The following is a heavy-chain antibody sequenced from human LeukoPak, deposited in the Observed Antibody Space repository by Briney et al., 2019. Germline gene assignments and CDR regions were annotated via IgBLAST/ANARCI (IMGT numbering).Heavy chain of an antibody. CDR3: TKEGSSWSTFDY. CDR1: GFTFDDYA. V-gene: IGHV3-9*03. J-gene: IGHJ4*02. CDR2: ISWNSNSI. D-gene: IGHD6-13*01. Sequence: SGGSLRLSCAASGFTFDDYAMYWVRQAPGKGLEWVSGISWNSNSIDYADSVKGRFIISRDNAKNSLYLQMNSLRPEDMAIYYCTKEGSSWSTFDYWGQGTLLTVSS.